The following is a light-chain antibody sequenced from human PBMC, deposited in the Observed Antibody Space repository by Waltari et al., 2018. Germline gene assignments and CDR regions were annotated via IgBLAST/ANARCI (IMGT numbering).Light chain of an antibody. CDR2: WAS. CDR1: QSVLYSSNNKNY. J-gene: IGKJ3*01. CDR3: HQYYATPRT. V-gene: IGKV4-1*01. Sequence: DIVMTQSPDSLAVSLGERATTNCKSSQSVLYSSNNKNYLAWYQQKAGQPPKLLIYWASTRESGVPDRFSGSGSGTDFTLTISSLQAEDVAVYYCHQYYATPRTFGPGTKVEIK.